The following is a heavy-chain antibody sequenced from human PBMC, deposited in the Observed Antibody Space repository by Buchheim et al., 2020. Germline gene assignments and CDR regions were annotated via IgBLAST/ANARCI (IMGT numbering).Heavy chain of an antibody. CDR2: IDADGSTT. Sequence: VQLVESGGGLVQPGGSLRLSCTASGFTFSNYWMQWVRQAPGKGLVWVSRIDADGSTTSYADSVQGRFTISRDNAKNTLYLQLKSLRAEDTAVYYCARGYSGTYRIDYWGQGTL. CDR3: ARGYSGTYRIDY. D-gene: IGHD1-26*01. J-gene: IGHJ4*02. CDR1: GFTFSNYW. V-gene: IGHV3-74*01.